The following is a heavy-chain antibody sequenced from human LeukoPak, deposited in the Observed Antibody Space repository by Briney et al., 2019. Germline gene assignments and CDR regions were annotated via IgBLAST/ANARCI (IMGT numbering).Heavy chain of an antibody. CDR2: INHSGST. V-gene: IGHV4-34*01. Sequence: SETLSLTCAVSGGSFSGYYWSWIRQPPGKGLEWVGEINHSGSTKYNASLKSRFTISVDTSKNQFSLKLRSVTAADTAVYYCARGLRTYYYGSGSYSGYFDYWGQGTLVTVSS. CDR1: GGSFSGYY. J-gene: IGHJ4*02. D-gene: IGHD3-10*01. CDR3: ARGLRTYYYGSGSYSGYFDY.